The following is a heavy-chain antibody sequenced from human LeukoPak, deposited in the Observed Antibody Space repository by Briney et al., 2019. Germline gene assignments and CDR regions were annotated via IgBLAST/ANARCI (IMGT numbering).Heavy chain of an antibody. CDR2: VSSSGTT. Sequence: ASETLSLTCTVSGGSISSGTYYWTWIRQPAGKGLEWIGRVSSSGTTNYNPYNPSLKSRVTISVDTSKNQFSLELSSVTAADTAVYYCAKSSYIVVVPTALQAFDIWGQGTMVTVSS. CDR3: AKSSYIVVVPTALQAFDI. D-gene: IGHD2-2*01. CDR1: GGSISSGTYY. V-gene: IGHV4-61*02. J-gene: IGHJ3*02.